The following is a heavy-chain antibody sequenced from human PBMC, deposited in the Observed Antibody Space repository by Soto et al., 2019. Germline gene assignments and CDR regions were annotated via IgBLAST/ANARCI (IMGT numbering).Heavy chain of an antibody. V-gene: IGHV4-31*03. CDR2: IYDSGST. CDR3: ARGGTRAYFHH. CDR1: GGSISSGGYY. Sequence: QVQLQESGPGLVKPSQTLSLTCTVSGGSISSGGYYWSWIRQHPGKGLEWIGSIYDSGSTYYNPSLRSSVTISVDASKNPLSPKLASVTAADTAMYYCARGGTRAYFHHWGQGTLVTVSS. D-gene: IGHD1-1*01. J-gene: IGHJ1*01.